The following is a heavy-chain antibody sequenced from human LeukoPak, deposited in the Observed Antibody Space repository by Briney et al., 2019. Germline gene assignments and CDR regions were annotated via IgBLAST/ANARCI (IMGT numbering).Heavy chain of an antibody. CDR3: ARLAAVPG. CDR1: GYTFTDYY. D-gene: IGHD6-19*01. V-gene: IGHV1-2*02. CDR2: IHPNSGGT. Sequence: GASVKVSCKASGYTFTDYYLHWVRHAPGQGLEWMGWIHPNSGGTNYAQKFQGRVAMTRDTSISTAYMELSSLRSDDTAVYYCARLAAVPGWGQGTLVTVSS. J-gene: IGHJ1*01.